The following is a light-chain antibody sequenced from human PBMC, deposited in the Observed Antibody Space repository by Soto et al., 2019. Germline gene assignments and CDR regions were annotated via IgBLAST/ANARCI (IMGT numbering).Light chain of an antibody. CDR2: YVS. J-gene: IGLJ2*01. CDR3: SSYTSSITHVV. V-gene: IGLV2-14*01. CDR1: NSDVGGYNY. Sequence: QSALTQPASVSGSPGQSITISCTGTNSDVGGYNYVSWYQQYPGKAPKLMIYYVSNRPSGVSNRFSGSKSGNTASLTISGLQAEDEADYYCSSYTSSITHVVFGGGTKLTVL.